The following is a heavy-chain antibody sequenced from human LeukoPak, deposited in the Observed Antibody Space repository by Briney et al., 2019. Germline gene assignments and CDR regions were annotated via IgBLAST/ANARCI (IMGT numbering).Heavy chain of an antibody. J-gene: IGHJ6*01. Sequence: GGSLRLSCTASGFTFSNYWMTWVRQAPGKGLEWVASIKQDGSEKQYVGSVRGRFTISRDNAKNSLYLQMNSLRAEDTAVYYCARGSEGYCSGGGCYYGMDVWGQGTTVTVSS. D-gene: IGHD2-15*01. CDR1: GFTFSNYW. V-gene: IGHV3-7*01. CDR3: ARGSEGYCSGGGCYYGMDV. CDR2: IKQDGSEK.